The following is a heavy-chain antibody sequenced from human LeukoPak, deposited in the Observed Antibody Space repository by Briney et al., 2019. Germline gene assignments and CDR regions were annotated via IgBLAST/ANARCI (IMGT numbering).Heavy chain of an antibody. CDR3: ARDSYYDSSGYVVY. D-gene: IGHD3-22*01. CDR2: INPNSGGT. CDR1: GYTFTGYY. Sequence: ASVKVSCKASGYTFTGYYMHWVRQAPGQGLEWMGWINPNSGGTNYAQKFQGRVTMTRDTSISTAYMELSRLRSDDTAVYYCARDSYYDSSGYVVYWGQGTLVTVSS. V-gene: IGHV1-2*02. J-gene: IGHJ4*02.